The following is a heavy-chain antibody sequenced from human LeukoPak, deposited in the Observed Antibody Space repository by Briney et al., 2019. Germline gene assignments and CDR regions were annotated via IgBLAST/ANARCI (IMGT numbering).Heavy chain of an antibody. J-gene: IGHJ4*02. CDR3: AREKTYYYGSGSYYDY. CDR1: GFTFSSYA. Sequence: GGSLRLSCAASGFTFSSYAMSWVRQAPGKGLEWVSGISGSGGSTYYADSVKGRFTISRDNSKNTLYLQMNSLRAEDTAVYYCAREKTYYYGSGSYYDYWGQGTLVTVSS. D-gene: IGHD3-10*01. V-gene: IGHV3-23*01. CDR2: ISGSGGST.